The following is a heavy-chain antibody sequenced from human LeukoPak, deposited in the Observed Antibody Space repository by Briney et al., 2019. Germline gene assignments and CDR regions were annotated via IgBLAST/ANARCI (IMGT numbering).Heavy chain of an antibody. V-gene: IGHV4-59*12. D-gene: IGHD6-13*01. Sequence: SETLSLTCTVSGDSISSYYWSWIRQPPGKGLEWIGEIYHSGSTNYNPSLKSRVTISVDKSKNQFSLKLSSVTAADTAVYYCASRKYSSSWYRDYWGQGTLVTVSS. CDR2: IYHSGST. J-gene: IGHJ4*02. CDR1: GDSISSYY. CDR3: ASRKYSSSWYRDY.